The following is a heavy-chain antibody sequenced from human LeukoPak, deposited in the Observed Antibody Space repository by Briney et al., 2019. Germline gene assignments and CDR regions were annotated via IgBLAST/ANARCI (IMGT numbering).Heavy chain of an antibody. CDR1: GFTFSSYA. CDR3: AKEPRPNIVGATTFDP. V-gene: IGHV3-23*01. J-gene: IGHJ5*02. Sequence: GGSLRLSCAASGFTFSSYAMSWVRQAPGKGLEWVSAISGSGGSTYYADSVKGRFTISRDNSKNTLYLQMNSLRAEDTAVYYCAKEPRPNIVGATTFDPWGRGTLVTVSS. CDR2: ISGSGGST. D-gene: IGHD1-26*01.